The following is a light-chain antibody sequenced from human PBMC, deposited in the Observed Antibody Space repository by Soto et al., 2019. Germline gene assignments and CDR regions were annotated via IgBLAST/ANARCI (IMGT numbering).Light chain of an antibody. CDR2: SNN. V-gene: IGLV1-44*01. Sequence: QSVLTQPPSASGTPGQRVTISCSGSSSNIGSNTVNWYQQLPGTAPKLLIYSNNQRPSGVPDRFSGSKSGTSASLAISGLQSEDEADYYCAAWDDSLNGVVFDGGTKLTV. CDR1: SSNIGSNT. J-gene: IGLJ2*01. CDR3: AAWDDSLNGVV.